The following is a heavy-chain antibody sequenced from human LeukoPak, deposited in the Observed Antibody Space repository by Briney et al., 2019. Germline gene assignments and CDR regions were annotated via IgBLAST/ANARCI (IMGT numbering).Heavy chain of an antibody. CDR3: ARVSGYYLPFDY. Sequence: GGSLRLSCAASGFTFSSYAMHWVRQAPGEGLEWVAVISYDGSNKYYADSVKGRFTISRDNSKNTLYLQMNSLRAEDTAVYYCARVSGYYLPFDYWGQGTLVTVSS. CDR2: ISYDGSNK. CDR1: GFTFSSYA. D-gene: IGHD3-22*01. V-gene: IGHV3-30-3*01. J-gene: IGHJ4*02.